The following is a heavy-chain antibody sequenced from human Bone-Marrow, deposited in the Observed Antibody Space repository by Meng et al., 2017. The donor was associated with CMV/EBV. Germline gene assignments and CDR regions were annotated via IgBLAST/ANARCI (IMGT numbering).Heavy chain of an antibody. Sequence: LSLTCAASGFTFSSYWMHWVRQAPGKGLVWVSRINSDGSSTSYADSVKGRFTISRDNAKNTLYLQMNSLRAEDTAVYYCAVRGAYYYYGMDVWGQGHTVNV. D-gene: IGHD3-16*01. J-gene: IGHJ6*02. CDR1: GFTFSSYW. CDR3: AVRGAYYYYGMDV. V-gene: IGHV3-74*01. CDR2: INSDGSST.